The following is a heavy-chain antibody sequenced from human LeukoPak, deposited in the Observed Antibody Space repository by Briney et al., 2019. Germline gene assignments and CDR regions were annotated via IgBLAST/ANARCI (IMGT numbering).Heavy chain of an antibody. CDR3: AKEGSDAFDI. V-gene: IGHV3-74*01. J-gene: IGHJ3*02. CDR1: GFTFSGYW. Sequence: GGSLRLSCAASGFTFSGYWMHWVRQAPGKGLVWVSRINCDGSSTNYAGSVKGRFTISRDNAKNTLYLQMNSLRAEDTAVYYCAKEGSDAFDIWGQGPSHSVSS. CDR2: INCDGSST.